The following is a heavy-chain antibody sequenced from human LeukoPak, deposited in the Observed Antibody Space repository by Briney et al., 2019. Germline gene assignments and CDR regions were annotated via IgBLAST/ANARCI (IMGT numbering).Heavy chain of an antibody. CDR2: IYSGGST. J-gene: IGHJ5*02. CDR3: ARDPSYDYVWGSYRYGREHWFDP. Sequence: GGSLRLSCAASGFTVSSNYMSWVRQAPGKGLEWVSVIYSGGSTYYADSVKGRFTISRDNSKNTLYLQMNSLRAEDTAVYYCARDPSYDYVWGSYRYGREHWFDPWGQGTLVTVSS. D-gene: IGHD3-16*02. V-gene: IGHV3-66*01. CDR1: GFTVSSNY.